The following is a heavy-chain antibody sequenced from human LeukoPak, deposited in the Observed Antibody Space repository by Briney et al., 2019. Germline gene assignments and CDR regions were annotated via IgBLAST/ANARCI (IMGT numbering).Heavy chain of an antibody. V-gene: IGHV3-7*01. CDR2: LGQDGSER. CDR1: GYTFSSYC. CDR3: AKTQDIVVVPAAMLYYYYGMDV. J-gene: IGHJ6*02. Sequence: PGGSLRLSCAASGYTFSSYCMSWVRQAPGKGLEWVANLGQDGSERNYVDSVKGRFTVSRDNSKNTLYLQMNSLRAEDTAVYYCAKTQDIVVVPAAMLYYYYGMDVWGQGTTVTVSS. D-gene: IGHD2-2*01.